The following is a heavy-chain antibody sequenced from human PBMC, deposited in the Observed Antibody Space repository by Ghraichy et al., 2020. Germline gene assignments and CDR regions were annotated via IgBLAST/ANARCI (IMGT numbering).Heavy chain of an antibody. V-gene: IGHV1-24*01. J-gene: IGHJ4*02. Sequence: ASVKVSCKVSGYTLTELSMHWVRQAPGKGLEWMGGFDPEDGETIYAQKFQGRVTMTEDTSTDTAYMELSSLRSEDTAVYYCETAYYYDSSGYYLDYWGQGTLVTVSS. CDR3: ETAYYYDSSGYYLDY. CDR1: GYTLTELS. D-gene: IGHD3-22*01. CDR2: FDPEDGET.